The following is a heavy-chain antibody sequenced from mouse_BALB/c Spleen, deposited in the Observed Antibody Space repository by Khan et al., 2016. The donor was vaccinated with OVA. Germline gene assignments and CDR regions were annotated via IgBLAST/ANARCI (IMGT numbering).Heavy chain of an antibody. V-gene: IGHV3-2*02. CDR1: GYSITSGYG. J-gene: IGHJ2*01. Sequence: VQLQQSGPGLVKPSQSLSLTCTVTGYSITSGYGWNWIRQFPGNKLEWMGYISYSGSANYNPSLKSRISITRDTSKNQFFLQLNSVTTEDTATYYCARTARIKYWGQGTTLTVSS. D-gene: IGHD1-2*01. CDR3: ARTARIKY. CDR2: ISYSGSA.